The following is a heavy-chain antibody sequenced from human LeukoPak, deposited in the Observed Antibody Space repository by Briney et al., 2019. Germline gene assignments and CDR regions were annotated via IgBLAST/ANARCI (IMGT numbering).Heavy chain of an antibody. Sequence: PSETLSLTCAVSGYSISSGYYWGWIRQPPGKGLEWIGSIYHSGSTYYNPSLKSRVTISVDTSKNQFSLKLSSVTAADTAVYYCARGGGITMVRGVLVHWGQGTLVTVSS. V-gene: IGHV4-38-2*01. CDR2: IYHSGST. CDR3: ARGGGITMVRGVLVH. CDR1: GYSISSGYY. D-gene: IGHD3-10*01. J-gene: IGHJ4*02.